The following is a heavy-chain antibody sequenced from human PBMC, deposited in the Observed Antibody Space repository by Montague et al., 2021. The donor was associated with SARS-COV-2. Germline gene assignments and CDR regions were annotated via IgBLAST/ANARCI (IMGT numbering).Heavy chain of an antibody. CDR3: ARRPGTFGAAFDI. D-gene: IGHD3-10*01. CDR2: IYHSGGT. J-gene: IGHJ3*02. Sequence: SETLSLTCTVSGGSISSDSFYWGWLRQPPGKGLEWIGLIYHSGGTHNGPSLKRRFSISVDTSKNQFSLKVTSVTAADTAVYYCARRPGTFGAAFDIWGLGTMVTVSS. V-gene: IGHV4-39*01. CDR1: GGSISSDSFY.